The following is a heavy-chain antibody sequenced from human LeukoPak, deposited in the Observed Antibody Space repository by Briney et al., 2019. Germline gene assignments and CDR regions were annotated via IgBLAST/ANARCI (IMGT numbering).Heavy chain of an antibody. V-gene: IGHV4-31*03. CDR1: GGSIRSGGHY. J-gene: IGHJ4*02. D-gene: IGHD1-1*01. CDR2: IFYSGAT. CDR3: ARGGTDGDPGRLDS. Sequence: PSETLSLTCTVSGGSIRSGGHYWTWIRQHPGKGLDWIGYIFYSGATYYSPSLRSRLSISLDTSKNQFSLNLTSVTAADTALYVCARGGTDGDPGRLDSWGQGTRVTVSS.